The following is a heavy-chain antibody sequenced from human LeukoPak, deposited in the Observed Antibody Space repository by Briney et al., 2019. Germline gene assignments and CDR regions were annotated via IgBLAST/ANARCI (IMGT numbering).Heavy chain of an antibody. D-gene: IGHD3-22*01. CDR1: GFTFSNYG. CDR2: ISSDGSHG. V-gene: IGHV3-30*03. J-gene: IGHJ5*02. Sequence: PGGSLRLSCAASGFTFSNYGMHWVRQAPAKGLEWVAIISSDGSHGYYADSVKGRFTFSRDNSRNTVYLQMNSLRPADTAVYYCARDLDTSGYFSFFDPWGQGALVTVSS. CDR3: ARDLDTSGYFSFFDP.